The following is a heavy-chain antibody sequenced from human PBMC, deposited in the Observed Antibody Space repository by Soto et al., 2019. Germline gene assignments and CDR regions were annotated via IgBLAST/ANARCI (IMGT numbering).Heavy chain of an antibody. V-gene: IGHV3-21*01. CDR2: ISDTSSTYI. CDR3: ARPHSGTCLIDF. Sequence: EVQLVESGGGLVKPGGSLKLSCAVSGFTFSSYSMNWVRQAPGKGLEWVASISDTSSTYIYYADSVKGRFTISRDNANISLYLQMTSLRAEDTAVYYSARPHSGTCLIDFWGQGTLVTVSS. CDR1: GFTFSSYS. D-gene: IGHD1-26*01. J-gene: IGHJ4*02.